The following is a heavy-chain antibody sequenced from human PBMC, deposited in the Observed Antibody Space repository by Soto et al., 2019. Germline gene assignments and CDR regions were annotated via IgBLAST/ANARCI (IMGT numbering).Heavy chain of an antibody. CDR3: ARLTWELSWPVRFDP. J-gene: IGHJ5*02. CDR1: GFTFSSYS. CDR2: ISSSSSYT. Sequence: GGSLRLSCAASGFTFSSYSMNWVRQAPGKGLEWVSYISSSSSYTNYADSVKGRFTISRDNAKNSLYLQMNSLRAEDTAVYYCARLTWELSWPVRFDPWGQGTLVTVSS. D-gene: IGHD1-26*01. V-gene: IGHV3-21*05.